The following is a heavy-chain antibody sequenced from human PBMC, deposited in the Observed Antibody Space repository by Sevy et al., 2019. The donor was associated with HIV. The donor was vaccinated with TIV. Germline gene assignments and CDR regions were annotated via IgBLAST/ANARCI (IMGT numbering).Heavy chain of an antibody. V-gene: IGHV3-30*02. Sequence: GGYLRLSCAASGFTFSSYGMHWVRQAPGKGLEWVAFIRYDGTNKYYADSVKGRFTISRDNSKNTLYLQMNSLRAEDTALYYCAKDSRSVAGYGMDVWGQGTTVTVSS. CDR3: AKDSRSVAGYGMDV. D-gene: IGHD6-19*01. J-gene: IGHJ6*02. CDR2: IRYDGTNK. CDR1: GFTFSSYG.